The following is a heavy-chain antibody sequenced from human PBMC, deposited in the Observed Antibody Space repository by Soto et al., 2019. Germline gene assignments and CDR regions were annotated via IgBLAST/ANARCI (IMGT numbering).Heavy chain of an antibody. V-gene: IGHV3-23*01. CDR1: GFTFSSYA. CDR3: AKVSRRTMIVVAITNSGHAFDI. CDR2: ISGSGGST. J-gene: IGHJ3*02. Sequence: GGSLRLSCAASGFTFSSYAMSWVRQAPGKGLEWVSAISGSGGSTYYADSVKGRFTISRDNSKNTLYLQMNSLRAEDTAVYYCAKVSRRTMIVVAITNSGHAFDIWGQGTMVTVSS. D-gene: IGHD3-22*01.